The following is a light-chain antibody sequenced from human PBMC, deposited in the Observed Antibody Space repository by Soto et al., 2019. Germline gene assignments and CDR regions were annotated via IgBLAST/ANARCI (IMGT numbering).Light chain of an antibody. CDR1: QSVSRY. CDR3: QQRTNWPPIT. CDR2: DAS. V-gene: IGKV3-11*01. J-gene: IGKJ5*01. Sequence: EIVLTQSPATLSLSPGERATLSCRASQSVSRYLAWYQQKPGQAPRLLTYDASNRATGIPARFSGSGSGTDFTLTISSLEPEDFAVYFCQQRTNWPPITVGQGTRLEIK.